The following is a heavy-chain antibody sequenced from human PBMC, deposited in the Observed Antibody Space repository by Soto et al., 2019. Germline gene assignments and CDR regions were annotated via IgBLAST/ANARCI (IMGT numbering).Heavy chain of an antibody. Sequence: QVQLQQWGAGLLKPSETLSLTCAVSGGSFTGYIWSWIRQSPGKGLQWIGQINHSGSANYNPSLKSRVTISLLTSNSQFSLELSSVHAADTAVYYCARGLMTGSPYSGGWYYFDYWGQGTLVTVSS. D-gene: IGHD1-26*01. CDR3: ARGLMTGSPYSGGWYYFDY. V-gene: IGHV4-34*01. CDR1: GGSFTGYI. CDR2: INHSGSA. J-gene: IGHJ4*02.